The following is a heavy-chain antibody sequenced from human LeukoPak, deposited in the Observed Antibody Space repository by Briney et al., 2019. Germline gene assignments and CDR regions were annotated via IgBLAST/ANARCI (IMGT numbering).Heavy chain of an antibody. CDR1: GVSISTSGYY. Sequence: SETRSLPCTVTGVSISTSGYYGSWIRQTPGRGLELIGFIPFRGGTYYNPSLTNRISISLNTSNNQFSLKLSSVTAADTAVYYCARGGPYGDPNTYWGQGAVIAVSS. D-gene: IGHD4-17*01. CDR2: IPFRGGT. CDR3: ARGGPYGDPNTY. J-gene: IGHJ1*01. V-gene: IGHV4-30-4*01.